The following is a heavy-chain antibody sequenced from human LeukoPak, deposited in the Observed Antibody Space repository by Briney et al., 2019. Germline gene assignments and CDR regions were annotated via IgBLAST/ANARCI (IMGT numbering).Heavy chain of an antibody. CDR1: GFTFDTYT. CDR3: TRGLVVVAQYFQH. CDR2: IDTTSTTM. Sequence: GGSLRLSCAASGFTFDTYTMNWVRQAPGTGLEWVSYIDTTSTTMYYADSVKGRFTISRDNAKNSLYLQMNSLRVEDTAVYYCTRGLVVVAQYFQHWGQGTLVTVAS. D-gene: IGHD2-15*01. J-gene: IGHJ1*01. V-gene: IGHV3-48*01.